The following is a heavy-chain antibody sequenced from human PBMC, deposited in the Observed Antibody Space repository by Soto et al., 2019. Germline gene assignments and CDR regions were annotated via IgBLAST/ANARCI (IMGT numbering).Heavy chain of an antibody. Sequence: ASVKVSCKASGYTFTSYGISWVRQAPGQGLEWMGWISAYNGNTNYAQKLQGIVTMTTDTSTSTAYMELRSLRSDDTAVYYCARDYYGSGRLNAHNWFDPWGQGTLVTVSS. V-gene: IGHV1-18*01. CDR1: GYTFTSYG. CDR3: ARDYYGSGRLNAHNWFDP. J-gene: IGHJ5*02. D-gene: IGHD3-10*01. CDR2: ISAYNGNT.